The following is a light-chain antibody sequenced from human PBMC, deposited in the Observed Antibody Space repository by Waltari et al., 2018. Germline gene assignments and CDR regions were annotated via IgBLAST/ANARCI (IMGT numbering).Light chain of an antibody. J-gene: IGLJ2*01. CDR2: EVS. CDR3: SSYAGSNNVV. V-gene: IGLV2-8*01. Sequence: QSALTQPPSASGSPGQSVTISCTGTSSDVGRYNYVSWYQQHPGKAPKLMICEVSKRPSGVPARLSGSKSGNTASLTVSGLQAEDEADYYCSSYAGSNNVVFGGGTKLTVL. CDR1: SSDVGRYNY.